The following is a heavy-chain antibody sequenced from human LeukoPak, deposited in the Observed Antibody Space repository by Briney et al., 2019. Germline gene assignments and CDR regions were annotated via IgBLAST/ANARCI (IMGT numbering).Heavy chain of an antibody. CDR2: INPSGGST. CDR1: GYAFSAYY. J-gene: IGHJ6*03. CDR3: AREALGHYGSGSYYVDYYYYYMDV. V-gene: IGHV1-46*01. D-gene: IGHD3-10*01. Sequence: ASVKVSCKASGYAFSAYYMHWVRQAPGQGLEWMGIINPSGGSTSYAQKFQGRVTMTRDMSTSTVYMELSSLRSEDTAVYYCAREALGHYGSGSYYVDYYYYYMDVWGKGTTVTVSS.